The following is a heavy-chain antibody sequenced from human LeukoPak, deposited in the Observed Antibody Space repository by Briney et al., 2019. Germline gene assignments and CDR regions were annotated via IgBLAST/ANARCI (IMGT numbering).Heavy chain of an antibody. Sequence: SETLSLTCAVYGGSFSGYYWSWIRQPPGKGLEWIGEINHSGSTNYNPSLKSRVTISVDTSKNQFSLKLSSVTAADTAVYYCARGSSITIFGVVDDAFDIWGQGTMVTVSS. CDR3: ARGSSITIFGVVDDAFDI. CDR2: INHSGST. D-gene: IGHD3-3*01. J-gene: IGHJ3*02. V-gene: IGHV4-34*01. CDR1: GGSFSGYY.